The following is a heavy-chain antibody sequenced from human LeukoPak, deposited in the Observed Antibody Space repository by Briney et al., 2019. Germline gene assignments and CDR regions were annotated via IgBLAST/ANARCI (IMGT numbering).Heavy chain of an antibody. CDR1: GGSITGYY. Sequence: PSETLSLTCTVSGGSITGYYWSWIRQSPGKGLEWIGYIFHTRGTNYNPSLKGRVTMSIDTSKNQFSLKLSSVTAADTAVYYCARGGSNYYGSGSYYKGYFDYWGQGTLVTVSS. CDR3: ARGGSNYYGSGSYYKGYFDY. V-gene: IGHV4-59*12. J-gene: IGHJ4*02. CDR2: IFHTRGT. D-gene: IGHD3-10*01.